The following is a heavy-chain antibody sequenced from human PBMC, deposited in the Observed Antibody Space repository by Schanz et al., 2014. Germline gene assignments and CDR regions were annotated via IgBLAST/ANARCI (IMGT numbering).Heavy chain of an antibody. V-gene: IGHV4-59*08. Sequence: QVQLQESGPGLVKPSETLSLTCSVSGGDIGNYYWSWIRQPPGKGLEWIGYIHQSGGTNYNPSLKGGVTILLDTSKNQFPLRLPSRTAADTAVYYCAKFLYDDPSWGQGTLVTVSS. J-gene: IGHJ5*02. CDR3: AKFLYDDPS. CDR1: GGDIGNYY. D-gene: IGHD3-3*01. CDR2: IHQSGGT.